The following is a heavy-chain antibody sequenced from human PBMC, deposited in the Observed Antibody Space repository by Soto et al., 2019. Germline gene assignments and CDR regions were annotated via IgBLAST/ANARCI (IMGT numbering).Heavy chain of an antibody. V-gene: IGHV3-7*01. D-gene: IGHD3-10*01. Sequence: EVQLVESGGDLVQPGGSLRLSCAAFGFTFSTYYMTWFRRAPGKGLEWVANIRQDGNEIYYLDSVRGRFTISRDNARNSLFLQMSSLRAEDTAVYYCARVGGAWYSGLWGRGTLVTVSS. J-gene: IGHJ2*01. CDR1: GFTFSTYY. CDR2: IRQDGNEI. CDR3: ARVGGAWYSGL.